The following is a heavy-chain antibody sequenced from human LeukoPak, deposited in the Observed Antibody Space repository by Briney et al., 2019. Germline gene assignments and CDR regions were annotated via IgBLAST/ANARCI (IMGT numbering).Heavy chain of an antibody. V-gene: IGHV3-53*01. Sequence: GGSLRLSCAASGFTVSSNSMSWVRQAPGKGLEWVSVMYTGGNTNYADSVRGRFTISRDNTKNTVYLQMNSLRVEDTAVYFCARLWWEPYYFDYWGQGTLVTVSS. CDR3: ARLWWEPYYFDY. CDR1: GFTVSSNS. CDR2: MYTGGNT. J-gene: IGHJ4*02. D-gene: IGHD1-26*01.